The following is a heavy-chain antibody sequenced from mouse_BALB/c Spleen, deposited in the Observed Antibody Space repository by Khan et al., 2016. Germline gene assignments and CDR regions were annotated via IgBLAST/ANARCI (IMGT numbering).Heavy chain of an antibody. J-gene: IGHJ4*01. CDR2: IWGDGST. V-gene: IGHV2-6-7*01. D-gene: IGHD1-1*01. Sequence: VQLQESGPGLVAPSQSLSITCTVSGFSLTGYGVNWVRQPPGKGLEWLGMIWGDGSTDYNSALKSRLSISKDNSKSQVFLKMNSLQTDDTARYYWARAIYYYGSSYVSYAMDYGGQGTSVTVSS. CDR1: GFSLTGYG. CDR3: ARAIYYYGSSYVSYAMDY.